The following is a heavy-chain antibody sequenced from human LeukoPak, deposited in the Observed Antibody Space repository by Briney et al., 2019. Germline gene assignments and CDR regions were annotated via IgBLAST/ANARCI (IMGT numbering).Heavy chain of an antibody. CDR2: INAGNGNT. V-gene: IGHV1-3*01. CDR1: GYTFTSYA. CDR3: ARLYSSSWYSSYSLFDY. Sequence: ASVKVSCKASGYTFTSYAMHWVRQAPGQRLEWMGWINAGNGNTKYSQKFQGRVTITRDTSASTAYMELSSLRSEDTAVYYCARLYSSSWYSSYSLFDYWGQGTLVTVSS. D-gene: IGHD6-13*01. J-gene: IGHJ4*02.